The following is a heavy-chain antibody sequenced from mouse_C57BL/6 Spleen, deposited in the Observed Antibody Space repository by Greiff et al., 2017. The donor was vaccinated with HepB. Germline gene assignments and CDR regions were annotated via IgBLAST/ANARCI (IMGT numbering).Heavy chain of an antibody. CDR2: INPSNGGT. CDR3: ARSDYYGSKDFDY. Sequence: VQLQQSGTELVKPGASVKLSCKASGYTFTSYWMHWVKQRPGQGLEWIGNINPSNGGTNYNEKFKSKATLTVDKSSSTAYMQLSSLTSEDPAVYYCARSDYYGSKDFDYWGQGTTLTVSS. J-gene: IGHJ2*01. D-gene: IGHD1-1*01. CDR1: GYTFTSYW. V-gene: IGHV1-53*01.